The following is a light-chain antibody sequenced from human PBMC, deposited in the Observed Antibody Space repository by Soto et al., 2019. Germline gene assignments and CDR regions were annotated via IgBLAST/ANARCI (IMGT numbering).Light chain of an antibody. V-gene: IGKV3D-15*01. Sequence: EIVLTQSPGTLSLSPGERATLSCRASQSLRSSFLAWYQQKPGQAPRLLIYGASTRATGIPARFSGSGSGTEFTLTISSLQSEDFAVYYCQQYNNWPLTFGGGTKVEIK. CDR1: QSLRSS. CDR2: GAS. J-gene: IGKJ4*01. CDR3: QQYNNWPLT.